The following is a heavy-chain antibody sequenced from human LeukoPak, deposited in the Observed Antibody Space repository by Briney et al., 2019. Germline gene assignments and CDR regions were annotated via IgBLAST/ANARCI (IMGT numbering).Heavy chain of an antibody. CDR2: ISLYNGNT. CDR3: ARGGPFFSSSSSKEYYFDY. V-gene: IGHV1-18*01. J-gene: IGHJ4*02. Sequence: ASEKVSCKASGYDFINYGITWVRQAPGQGLEWMGWISLYNGNTDYKLQGRVTMTTDTSTSTAYMELRSLRSDDTAVYYCARGGPFFSSSSSKEYYFDYWGQGTLVTVSS. D-gene: IGHD6-6*01. CDR1: GYDFINYG.